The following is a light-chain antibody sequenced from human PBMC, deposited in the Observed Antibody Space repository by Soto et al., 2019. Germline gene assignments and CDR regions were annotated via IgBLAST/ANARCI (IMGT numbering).Light chain of an antibody. Sequence: EIVLTQSPATLSLSPGERATVSCRASQSISSDLAWYQQKPGQAPRLLIYDASNSATGIPARFSGSGSGTDFTLTISSLEPEDIAVYYCQQRNSWPRTFGQGT. CDR3: QQRNSWPRT. CDR2: DAS. CDR1: QSISSD. V-gene: IGKV3-11*01. J-gene: IGKJ1*01.